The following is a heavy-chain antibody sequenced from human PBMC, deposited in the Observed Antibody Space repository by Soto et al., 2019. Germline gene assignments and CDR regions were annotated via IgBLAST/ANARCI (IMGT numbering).Heavy chain of an antibody. CDR1: GFTFSSYS. CDR3: ARDGYCSGGSCYYNYYGMDV. CDR2: ISSSNSYI. Sequence: VGSLRLSCAASGFTFSSYSMNWVRQAPGKGLEWVSSISSSNSYIYYADSVKGRFTISRDNAKNSLYLQMNSLRAEDTAVYYCARDGYCSGGSCYYNYYGMDVWGQGTTVTVSS. J-gene: IGHJ6*02. V-gene: IGHV3-21*01. D-gene: IGHD2-15*01.